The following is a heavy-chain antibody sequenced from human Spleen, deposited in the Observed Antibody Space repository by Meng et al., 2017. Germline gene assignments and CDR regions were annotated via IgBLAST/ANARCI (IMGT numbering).Heavy chain of an antibody. Sequence: QVQMVQSGAEVKKPGASAKVSCQASGYTFTSYGISWVRQAPGQGLEWMGWISGYNGNTNYAQEFQGRVTMTTDTSTSTAYMELTSLSYDDTAVYYCARDIWVGATAGGYWGQGTLVTVSS. J-gene: IGHJ4*02. V-gene: IGHV1-18*01. CDR1: GYTFTSYG. CDR3: ARDIWVGATAGGY. D-gene: IGHD1-26*01. CDR2: ISGYNGNT.